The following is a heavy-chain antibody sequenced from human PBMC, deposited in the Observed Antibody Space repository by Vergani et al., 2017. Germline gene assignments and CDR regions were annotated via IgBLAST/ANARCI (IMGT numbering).Heavy chain of an antibody. D-gene: IGHD3-9*01. J-gene: IGHJ4*02. CDR1: GGSITSSSYY. Sequence: QLHLQESGPGLVKPSETLSLTCTVSGGSITSSSYYWGWIRQPPGKGLEWIGNIYHSGGAYYNPSLKGRVTISVDTSKNQFSLEVTSVTAADTAIYFCARTECFILRYFHLALWGQGTLVTVSS. CDR3: ARTECFILRYFHLAL. V-gene: IGHV4-39*01. CDR2: IYHSGGA.